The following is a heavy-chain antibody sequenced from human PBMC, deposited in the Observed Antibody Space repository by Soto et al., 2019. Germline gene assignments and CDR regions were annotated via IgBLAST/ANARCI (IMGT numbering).Heavy chain of an antibody. CDR1: GFSLSTSGMR. CDR2: IDWDDDK. J-gene: IGHJ5*02. Sequence: ESGPTLVNPTQTLTLTCTFSGFSLSTSGMRVSWIRQPPGKALEWLARIDWDDDKFYSTSLKTRPTISKDTSENQVVLTMTNMDPVDTATYYCARSIVAGENWFDPWGQGTLVTVSS. D-gene: IGHD6-25*01. V-gene: IGHV2-70*04. CDR3: ARSIVAGENWFDP.